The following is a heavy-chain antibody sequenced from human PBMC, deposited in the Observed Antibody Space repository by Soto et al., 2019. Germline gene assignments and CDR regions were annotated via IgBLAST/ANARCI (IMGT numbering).Heavy chain of an antibody. CDR3: AKDQCDLSYYCGMDV. D-gene: IGHD2-21*02. CDR2: ISSDGSIK. Sequence: QPGGSLRLSCAASGFTFSSHGMHWVRQAPGKGLEWVALISSDGSIKHYVDSVKGRFTISRDNSKNTLYLQMNSLRAEDTAVYYCAKDQCDLSYYCGMDVWGQGTTVTVSS. V-gene: IGHV3-30*18. J-gene: IGHJ6*02. CDR1: GFTFSSHG.